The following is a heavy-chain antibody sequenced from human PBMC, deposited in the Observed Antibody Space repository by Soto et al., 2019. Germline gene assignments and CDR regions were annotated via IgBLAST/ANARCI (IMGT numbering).Heavy chain of an antibody. J-gene: IGHJ4*02. Sequence: SETLSLTCTVSGGSISSGGYYWSWIRQHPGKGLEWIGYIYYSGSTYYNPSLKSRVTISVDTSKNQFSLKLSSVTVADTAVYYCARAYGGNSDYWGQGTLVTVSS. D-gene: IGHD2-21*02. V-gene: IGHV4-31*03. CDR2: IYYSGST. CDR1: GGSISSGGYY. CDR3: ARAYGGNSDY.